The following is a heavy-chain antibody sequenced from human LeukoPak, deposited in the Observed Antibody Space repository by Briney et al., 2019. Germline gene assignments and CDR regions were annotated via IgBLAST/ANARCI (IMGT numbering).Heavy chain of an antibody. Sequence: GGSLRLSCAASGFTFGNHWMTWVRQAPGKGLEWLAHIKEDESETAYVDSVRGRFTISRDNAKNSLYLQMSSLRDEDTAVYYCARDRGFFLFDYWGQGTLVSVSS. CDR3: ARDRGFFLFDY. CDR2: IKEDESET. D-gene: IGHD3-10*01. J-gene: IGHJ4*02. CDR1: GFTFGNHW. V-gene: IGHV3-7*01.